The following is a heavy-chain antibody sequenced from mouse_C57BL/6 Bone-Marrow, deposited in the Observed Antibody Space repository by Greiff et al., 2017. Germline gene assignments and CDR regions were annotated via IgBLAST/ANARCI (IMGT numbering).Heavy chain of an antibody. V-gene: IGHV1-39*01. CDR3: ARGYDSYYIDY. CDR1: GYSFTDYN. CDR2: IKPNYGTT. Sequence: EVQLQQSGPELVKPGASVKISCNASGYSFTDYNMNWVKPSNGKSLEWSGVIKPNYGTTSYNQKFKGKATLTVDPSSSTVYMQLNSLTSEDSAVYYRARGYDSYYIDYWGQGTTLTVSS. D-gene: IGHD2-4*01. J-gene: IGHJ2*01.